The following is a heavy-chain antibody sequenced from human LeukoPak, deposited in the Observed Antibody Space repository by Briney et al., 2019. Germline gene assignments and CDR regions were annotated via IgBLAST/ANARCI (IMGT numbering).Heavy chain of an antibody. CDR3: ASYIEGYTFDY. CDR1: GGSISSSSYY. D-gene: IGHD2-2*02. J-gene: IGHJ4*02. V-gene: IGHV4-39*01. Sequence: SETLSLTCTVSGGSISSSSYYWGWIRQPPGKGLEWIGSVYSSGNTYYNPSLKSRVTISEDTSKNQFSLKLSSVTAADTAVYYCASYIEGYTFDYWGQGTLVTVSS. CDR2: VYSSGNT.